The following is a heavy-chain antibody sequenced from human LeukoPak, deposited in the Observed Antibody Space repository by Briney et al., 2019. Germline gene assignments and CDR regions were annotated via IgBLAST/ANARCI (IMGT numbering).Heavy chain of an antibody. D-gene: IGHD1-20*01. J-gene: IGHJ4*02. Sequence: SSVTVSCKTSGYTFTIYGISWVRQAPGQGVEWMGWINPNSGGTNYAQKFQGRVTMTRDTSISTAYMELSRLRSDDTAVYYCAREGIGITGSREYYFDYWGQGTLVTVSS. CDR1: GYTFTIYG. CDR2: INPNSGGT. CDR3: AREGIGITGSREYYFDY. V-gene: IGHV1-2*02.